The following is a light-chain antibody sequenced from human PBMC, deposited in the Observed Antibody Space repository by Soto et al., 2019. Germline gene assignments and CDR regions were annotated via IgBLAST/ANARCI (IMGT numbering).Light chain of an antibody. CDR1: SGDIGSYNR. J-gene: IGLJ1*01. CDR2: EVT. CDR3: CSYTNINTRACV. Sequence: QSALTQPASVSGSPGQSITISCTGTSGDIGSYNRVSWYQQHPGKAPKLIIYEVTDRPSGVSNRFSGSKSGNTASLTISGLQAEDEAEYYCCSYTNINTRACVFGTGTKVTV. V-gene: IGLV2-14*01.